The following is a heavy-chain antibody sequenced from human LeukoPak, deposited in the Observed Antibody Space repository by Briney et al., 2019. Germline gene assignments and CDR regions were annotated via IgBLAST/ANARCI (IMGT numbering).Heavy chain of an antibody. J-gene: IGHJ4*02. CDR1: GFTFSSYG. CDR2: ISDDGNTK. D-gene: IGHD2-15*01. Sequence: PGGSLRLSCAASGFTFSSYGMHWVRQAPVKGLEWVAVISDDGNTKYYADSVKGRFTISRDNAKNSLYLQMNSLRAGDTAVYYCARKSVVTATQWGQGTLVTASS. CDR3: ARKSVVTATQ. V-gene: IGHV3-30*03.